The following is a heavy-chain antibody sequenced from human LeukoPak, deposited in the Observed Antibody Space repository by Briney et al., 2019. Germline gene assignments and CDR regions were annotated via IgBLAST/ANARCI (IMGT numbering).Heavy chain of an antibody. J-gene: IGHJ4*02. Sequence: PSETLSLTCTVSGGSISSYYWSWIRQPPGKGLEWIGYIYYSGSTNYSPSLKSRVTISVDTSKNQFSLKLSSVTAADTAVYYCARVRDYYDSSGSASSLDYWGQGTLVTVSS. CDR1: GGSISSYY. D-gene: IGHD3-22*01. CDR3: ARVRDYYDSSGSASSLDY. CDR2: IYYSGST. V-gene: IGHV4-59*01.